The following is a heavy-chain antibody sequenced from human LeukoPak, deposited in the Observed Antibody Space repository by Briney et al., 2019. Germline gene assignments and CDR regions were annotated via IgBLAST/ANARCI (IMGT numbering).Heavy chain of an antibody. CDR3: ARGSGSGPAFDY. CDR2: IYYSGNT. V-gene: IGHV4-39*01. J-gene: IGHJ4*02. D-gene: IGHD6-19*01. Sequence: SETLSLTCTVSGGSISSSSYFWGWIRQPPGKGLEWIGSIYYSGNTYYNPSLKSRVTISVDTSKNQFSLKLTSVTAADTAVYYCARGSGSGPAFDYWGQGTLVTVSS. CDR1: GGSISSSSYF.